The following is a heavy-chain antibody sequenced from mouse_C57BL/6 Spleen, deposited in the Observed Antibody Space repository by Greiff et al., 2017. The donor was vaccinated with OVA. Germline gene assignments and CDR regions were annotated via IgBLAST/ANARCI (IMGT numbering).Heavy chain of an antibody. CDR3: ARSYYYGSSSDAMDY. CDR2: IYPGSGST. Sequence: QVQLQQPGAELVKPGASVKMSCKASGYTFTSYWITWVKQRPGQGLEWIGDIYPGSGSTNYNEKFKSKATLTVDTSSSTAYMQLSSLTSEDSAVYYCARSYYYGSSSDAMDYWGQGTSVTVSS. J-gene: IGHJ4*01. D-gene: IGHD1-1*01. V-gene: IGHV1-55*01. CDR1: GYTFTSYW.